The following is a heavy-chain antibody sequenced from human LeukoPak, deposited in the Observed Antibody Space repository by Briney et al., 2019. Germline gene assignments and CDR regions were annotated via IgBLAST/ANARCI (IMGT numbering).Heavy chain of an antibody. CDR2: ISDSGDYT. D-gene: IGHD1-26*01. CDR1: GFTFSSYA. J-gene: IGHJ3*02. Sequence: GGSLRLSCAASGFTFSSYAMSWVRQAPGKGLEWVSAISDSGDYTYYADSVKGRFTISRDNAKNTLYLQMNSLRAEDTAVYYCASSYRGKYRAFDTWGQGTMVTVSS. V-gene: IGHV3-23*01. CDR3: ASSYRGKYRAFDT.